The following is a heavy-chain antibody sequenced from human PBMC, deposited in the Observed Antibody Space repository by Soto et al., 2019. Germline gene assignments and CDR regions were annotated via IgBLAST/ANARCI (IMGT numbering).Heavy chain of an antibody. V-gene: IGHV4-31*03. Sequence: PSETLSLTCTVSGGSISSGGYYWSWIRQHPGKGLEWIGYIYYSGSTYYNPSLKSRVTISVDTSKNQFSLKLSSVTAADTAVYYCARVSYDYIWGSYRRGPFDYWGQGTLVTVSS. CDR3: ARVSYDYIWGSYRRGPFDY. J-gene: IGHJ4*02. D-gene: IGHD3-16*02. CDR1: GGSISSGGYY. CDR2: IYYSGST.